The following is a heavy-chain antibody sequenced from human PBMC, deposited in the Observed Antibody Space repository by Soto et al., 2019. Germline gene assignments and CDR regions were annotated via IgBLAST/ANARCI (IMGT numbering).Heavy chain of an antibody. V-gene: IGHV1-69*13. CDR2: IIPVFGIE. D-gene: IGHD3-22*01. CDR3: ARGLSYYDSSGYSDAFDI. CDR1: GGPFSSYG. Sequence: SVKVSCKASGGPFSSYGVSWVRQAPGQGLEWMGRIIPVFGIEHYAQKSQGRVTVTADESTSTAYMELSGLTSEDTAVYYCARGLSYYDSSGYSDAFDIWGQGTLVTVSS. J-gene: IGHJ3*02.